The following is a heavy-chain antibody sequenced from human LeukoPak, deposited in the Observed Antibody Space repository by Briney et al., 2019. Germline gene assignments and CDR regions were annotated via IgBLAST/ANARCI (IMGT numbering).Heavy chain of an antibody. CDR1: GFTFSTYS. CDR3: ARGVRGVMSHFDY. J-gene: IGHJ4*02. V-gene: IGHV3-21*01. CDR2: ISSSGSFI. D-gene: IGHD3-10*01. Sequence: PGGSLRLSCEASGFTFSTYSMSWVRQAPGMGLEWVSSISSSGSFIYYPDSVKGRFSISRGNAKNSLYLQMNSVRAEDTAVYYCARGVRGVMSHFDYWGQGILVTVSS.